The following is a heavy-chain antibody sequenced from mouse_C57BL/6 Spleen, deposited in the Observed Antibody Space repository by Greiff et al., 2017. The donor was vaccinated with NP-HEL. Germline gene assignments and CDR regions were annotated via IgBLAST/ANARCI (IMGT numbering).Heavy chain of an antibody. D-gene: IGHD2-4*01. CDR2: INPSNGGT. Sequence: QVQLQQSGTELVKPGASVKLSCKASGYTFTSYWMHWVKQRPGQGLEWIGNINPSNGGTNYNEKFKSKATLTVDKSSSTAYMQLSSLTSEDSAVYYCAGEDYYDYAFAYWGQGTLVTVSA. CDR1: GYTFTSYW. J-gene: IGHJ3*01. V-gene: IGHV1-53*01. CDR3: AGEDYYDYAFAY.